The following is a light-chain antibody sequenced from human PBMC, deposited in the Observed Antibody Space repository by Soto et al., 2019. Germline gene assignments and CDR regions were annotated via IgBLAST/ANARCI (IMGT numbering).Light chain of an antibody. CDR1: QSVSRT. V-gene: IGKV3-11*01. CDR2: DAS. CDR3: QQRYNWPQT. J-gene: IGKJ1*01. Sequence: EVVLTQSPATLSLSPGERANLSCRTSQSVSRTVAWYQQKSGQAPRLLIYDASNRATGIPTRFSGSGSGTDFTLTISSLEPEDFAVYYCQQRYNWPQTFGQGTKVEIK.